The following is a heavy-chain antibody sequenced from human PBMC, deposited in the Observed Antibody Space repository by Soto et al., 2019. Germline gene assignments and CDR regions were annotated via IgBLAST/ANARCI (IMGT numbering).Heavy chain of an antibody. CDR1: GFTFSTYG. CDR2: ISNNGINK. V-gene: IGHV3-30*03. D-gene: IGHD6-6*01. J-gene: IGHJ6*02. Sequence: QVQLVESGGGVVQPGRSLRLSCATSGFTFSTYGMHWVRQAPGKGLEWLAVISNNGINKYYADSVKGRFTISRHNSKDTLFLQMNSLRGEDTAIYYCARVIRADSTSSNFYYYSGLDVWGQGTTVTVSS. CDR3: ARVIRADSTSSNFYYYSGLDV.